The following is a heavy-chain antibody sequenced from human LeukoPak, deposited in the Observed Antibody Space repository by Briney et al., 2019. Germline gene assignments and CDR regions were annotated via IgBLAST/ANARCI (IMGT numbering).Heavy chain of an antibody. CDR3: ARDGWYSGYDFDY. CDR2: ISTRSSTM. D-gene: IGHD5-12*01. Sequence: GGSLRLSCAASRFTFSSYNMNWVRQAPGKGLEWVSYISTRSSTMYYADSVKGRFTISRDNAKNSLYLQMNSLRAEDTAVYYCARDGWYSGYDFDYWGQRTLVTVSS. V-gene: IGHV3-48*04. CDR1: RFTFSSYN. J-gene: IGHJ4*02.